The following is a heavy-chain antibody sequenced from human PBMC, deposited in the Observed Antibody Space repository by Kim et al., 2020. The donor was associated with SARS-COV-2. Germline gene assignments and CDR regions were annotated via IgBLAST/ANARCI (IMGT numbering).Heavy chain of an antibody. CDR1: GFTFSSYS. CDR2: ISRSTNYI. Sequence: GGSLRLSCAASGFTFSSYSISWVRQAPGKGLEWVSSISRSTNYIYHADSVKGRFTISRDDAKNSLYLQMSSLRVEDSAIYYCARVGDGYPRRFYFDYWGQGTLVTVSS. V-gene: IGHV3-21*01. CDR3: ARVGDGYPRRFYFDY. D-gene: IGHD5-12*01. J-gene: IGHJ4*02.